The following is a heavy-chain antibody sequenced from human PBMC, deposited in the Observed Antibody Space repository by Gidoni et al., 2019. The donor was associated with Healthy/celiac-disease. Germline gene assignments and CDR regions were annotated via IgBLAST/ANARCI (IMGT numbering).Heavy chain of an antibody. Sequence: QVQLVQSGAEVKKPGASVQVSCKASGYTFTSYYMHWVRQAPGQGLEWMGIINPSGGSTSYAQKFQGRVTMTRDTSTSTVYMELSSLRSEDTAVYYCARDRIVVVPAARMDAFDIWGQGTMVTVSS. CDR1: GYTFTSYY. J-gene: IGHJ3*02. CDR3: ARDRIVVVPAARMDAFDI. CDR2: INPSGGST. V-gene: IGHV1-46*01. D-gene: IGHD2-2*01.